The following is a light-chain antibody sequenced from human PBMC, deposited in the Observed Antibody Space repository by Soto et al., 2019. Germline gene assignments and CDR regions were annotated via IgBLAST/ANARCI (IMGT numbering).Light chain of an antibody. CDR1: SSDVGRLNY. V-gene: IGLV2-14*01. Sequence: QSALTQPASVSGSPGQSITISCTGTSSDVGRLNYVSWYQHHPGNAPKLIIYEVTYRPSGVSDRFSGSKSDNTASLTISGLQTEDEADYFCSSFTISSTWVFGGGTKVTVL. CDR2: EVT. J-gene: IGLJ3*02. CDR3: SSFTISSTWV.